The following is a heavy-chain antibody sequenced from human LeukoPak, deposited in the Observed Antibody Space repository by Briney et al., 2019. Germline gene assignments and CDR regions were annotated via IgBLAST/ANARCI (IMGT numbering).Heavy chain of an antibody. J-gene: IGHJ4*02. Sequence: PGGSLRLCCAASGFTFSSYAMNWVRQAAGKGLEWVSAITSSGGSTYYADSVKGRFTISRDNSKHTLYLQMNSLRAEDTAVYYCAKDLRSRYSGYDLGDYWGQGTLVTVSS. CDR2: ITSSGGST. D-gene: IGHD5-12*01. CDR3: AKDLRSRYSGYDLGDY. CDR1: GFTFSSYA. V-gene: IGHV3-23*01.